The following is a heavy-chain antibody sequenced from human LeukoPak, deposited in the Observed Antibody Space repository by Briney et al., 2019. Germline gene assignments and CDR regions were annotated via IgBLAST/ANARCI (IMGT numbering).Heavy chain of an antibody. J-gene: IGHJ4*02. V-gene: IGHV3-21*01. CDR1: GFTFSSYS. D-gene: IGHD3-10*01. CDR3: ARDKPFGGLGSHFDY. CDR2: ISSSSYI. Sequence: GGSLRLSCAASGFTFSSYSMNWVRQATGKGLEWVSSISSSSYIYYADSVKGRFTISRDNADNSLYLQMNSLRVEDTAIYFCARDKPFGGLGSHFDYWGQGTLVTVSS.